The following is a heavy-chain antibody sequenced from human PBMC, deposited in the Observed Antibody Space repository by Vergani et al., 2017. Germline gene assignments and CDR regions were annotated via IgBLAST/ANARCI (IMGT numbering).Heavy chain of an antibody. D-gene: IGHD1-26*01. CDR1: GFTFDDYA. CDR3: AKDLGSGSYLTPDAFDI. CDR2: ISWNSDSI. Sequence: EVQLVESGGGLVQPGRSLRLSCAASGFTFDDYAMHWVRQAPGKGLEWVSGISWNSDSIGDADSVKGRFTISRDNDKNFLFLQMNILRAEDTAVYYCAKDLGSGSYLTPDAFDIWGQGTMVTVSS. V-gene: IGHV3-9*01. J-gene: IGHJ3*02.